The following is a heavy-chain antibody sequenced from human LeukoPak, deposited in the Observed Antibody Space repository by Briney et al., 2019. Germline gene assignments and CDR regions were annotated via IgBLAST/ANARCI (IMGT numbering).Heavy chain of an antibody. CDR2: IYSGCSK. V-gene: IGHV3-53*01. Sequence: GGSLRLSCTVSGFTVNSNSMSWVPQAPGKALEWFSFIYSGCSKHYADSLKGRLTISRDDPHNTLYLQMNSVRDEDTAIYYCVKNGDRGAYCSGGSCYPYYYYMDVWGKGTTVTISS. J-gene: IGHJ6*03. D-gene: IGHD2-15*01. CDR1: GFTVNSNS. CDR3: VKNGDRGAYCSGGSCYPYYYYMDV.